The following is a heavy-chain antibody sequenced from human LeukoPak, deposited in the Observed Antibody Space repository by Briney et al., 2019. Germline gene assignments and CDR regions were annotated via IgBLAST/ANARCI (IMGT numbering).Heavy chain of an antibody. V-gene: IGHV1-18*01. D-gene: IGHD5-18*01. CDR1: GYTFTSYG. CDR3: ATQPTAMVIPVY. Sequence: ASVKVSCKASGYTFTSYGISWVRQAPGQGLEWMGWISAYNGNTNYAQKLQGRVTMTTGTSTSTAYMELRSLRSDDTAVYYCATQPTAMVIPVYWGQGTLVTVSS. CDR2: ISAYNGNT. J-gene: IGHJ4*02.